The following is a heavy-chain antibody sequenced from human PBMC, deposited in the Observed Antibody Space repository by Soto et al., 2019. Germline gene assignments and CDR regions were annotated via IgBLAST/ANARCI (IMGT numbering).Heavy chain of an antibody. CDR3: GTPPGGGGY. J-gene: IGHJ4*02. CDR2: IYSGGYT. CDR1: GFTVSNNY. Sequence: EVQLVESGGGLIQPGGSLRLSCAVSGFTVSNNYMSWVRQAPGKGLEGVSVIYSGGYTAYGDSVKGRFTISRDNSKNQLYLQMNTRGAAEAALFYCGTPPGGGGYWGQGTLVTVSS. V-gene: IGHV3-53*01. D-gene: IGHD3-10*01.